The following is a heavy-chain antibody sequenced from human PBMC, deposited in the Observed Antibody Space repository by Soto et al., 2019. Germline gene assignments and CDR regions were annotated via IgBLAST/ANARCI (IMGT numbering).Heavy chain of an antibody. V-gene: IGHV3-23*01. J-gene: IGHJ4*02. CDR1: GFTFSNNS. CDR3: AKLLAGKFSDN. CDR2: ISSGGANT. Sequence: EVQLLESGGGLVQPGGSLRLSCAASGFTFSNNSMTWVRQAPGKGLEWVSAISSGGANTYYADSVKGRFTISRDNSKNTLYLQMSSLRAEDTAVDYCAKLLAGKFSDNGGQGSLVTVSS.